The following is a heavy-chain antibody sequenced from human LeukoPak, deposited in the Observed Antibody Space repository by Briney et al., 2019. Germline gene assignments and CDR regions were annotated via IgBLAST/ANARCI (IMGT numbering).Heavy chain of an antibody. J-gene: IGHJ4*02. D-gene: IGHD3-22*01. Sequence: PGGSLRLSCAASGFTFSSYAMSWVRQAPGKGLEWVSAISGSGGSTYYADSVKGRFTISRDNSKNTLYLQMNSLRAEDTAVYYCAKARITMIVVVITEPFDYWGQGTLVTVSS. CDR1: GFTFSSYA. V-gene: IGHV3-23*01. CDR3: AKARITMIVVVITEPFDY. CDR2: ISGSGGST.